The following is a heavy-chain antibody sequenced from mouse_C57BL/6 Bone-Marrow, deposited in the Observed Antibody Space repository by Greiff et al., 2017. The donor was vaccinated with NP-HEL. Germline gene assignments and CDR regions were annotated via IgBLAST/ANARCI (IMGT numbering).Heavy chain of an antibody. D-gene: IGHD4-1*01. Sequence: VQLQQSGAELVRPGASVKLSCTASGFNIKDDYMHWVKQRPEQGLERIGWIDPENGDTEYASKFQGKATITADTSSNTAYLQLSSLTSEDTAVYYCTTLTGTGFAYWGQGTLVTVSA. CDR3: TTLTGTGFAY. CDR2: IDPENGDT. CDR1: GFNIKDDY. J-gene: IGHJ3*01. V-gene: IGHV14-4*01.